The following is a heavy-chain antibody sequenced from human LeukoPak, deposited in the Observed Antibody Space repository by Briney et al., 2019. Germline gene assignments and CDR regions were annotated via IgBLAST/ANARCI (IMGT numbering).Heavy chain of an antibody. CDR2: ISSDSNSI. V-gene: IGHV3-21*01. Sequence: PGGSLRLSCAVSGFTFSNHYMNWVRQAPGKGLEWVSSISSDSNSIYYADSVKGRFTISRDNAKSSLYLQTDSLRAEDTAVYYCARQCSIISCLWGQGTLVTVSS. D-gene: IGHD2-2*01. CDR1: GFTFSNHY. J-gene: IGHJ4*02. CDR3: ARQCSIISCL.